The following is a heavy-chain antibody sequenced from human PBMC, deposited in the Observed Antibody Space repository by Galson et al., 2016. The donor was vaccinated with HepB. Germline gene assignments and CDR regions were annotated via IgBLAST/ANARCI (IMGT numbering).Heavy chain of an antibody. Sequence: SLRLSCAASGFTFSSYAMHWVRQAPGKGLEWVAVISYDGSNKYYADSVKGRFTISRDNSKNTLYLQMNSLRAEDTAVYYCATDWRSGYNSLFYYYGMDVWGQGTTVTVSS. D-gene: IGHD5-18*01. V-gene: IGHV3-30-3*01. J-gene: IGHJ6*02. CDR2: ISYDGSNK. CDR1: GFTFSSYA. CDR3: ATDWRSGYNSLFYYYGMDV.